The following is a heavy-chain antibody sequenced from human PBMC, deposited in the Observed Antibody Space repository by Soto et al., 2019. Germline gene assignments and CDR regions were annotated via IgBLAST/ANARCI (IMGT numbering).Heavy chain of an antibody. Sequence: QVQLQQWGAGLLKPSETLSLTCAVYGGSFSGYYWSWIRQPPGKGLEWIGEINHSGSTNYNPSLKSRVTISVDTSKNQFSLKLSSVTAADTAVYYCARDIVVVPAAKPNWFDPWGQGTLVTVSS. CDR3: ARDIVVVPAAKPNWFDP. D-gene: IGHD2-2*01. CDR2: INHSGST. V-gene: IGHV4-34*01. CDR1: GGSFSGYY. J-gene: IGHJ5*02.